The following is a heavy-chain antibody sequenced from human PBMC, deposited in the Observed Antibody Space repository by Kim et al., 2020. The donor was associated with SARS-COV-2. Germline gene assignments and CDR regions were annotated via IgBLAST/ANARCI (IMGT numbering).Heavy chain of an antibody. D-gene: IGHD2-2*01. Sequence: AKGRLTITRENSKNTRYLQMNSLRAEDTAVYYCAREYRSSTSGGYYYMDVWGKGTTVTVSS. V-gene: IGHV3-66*01. CDR3: AREYRSSTSGGYYYMDV. J-gene: IGHJ6*03.